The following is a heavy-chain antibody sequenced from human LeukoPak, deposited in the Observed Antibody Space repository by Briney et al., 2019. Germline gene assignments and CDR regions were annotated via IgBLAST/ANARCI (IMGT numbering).Heavy chain of an antibody. CDR3: AKDMWRFGELDYDY. CDR2: ISGDGGST. V-gene: IGHV3-43*02. Sequence: GGSLRLSCSASGFTFSSYAMHWVRQAPGKGLEWVSLISGDGGSTYYADSVKGRFTISRDNSKNSLYPQMNSLRTEDTALYYCAKDMWRFGELDYDYWGQGTLVTVSS. J-gene: IGHJ4*02. D-gene: IGHD3-10*01. CDR1: GFTFSSYA.